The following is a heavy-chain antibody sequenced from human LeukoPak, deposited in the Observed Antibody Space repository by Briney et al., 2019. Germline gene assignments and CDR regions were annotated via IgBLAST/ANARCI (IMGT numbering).Heavy chain of an antibody. V-gene: IGHV1-69*13. Sequence: SVKVSCKASGGTFSSYAISWVRQAPGQGLEWMGGIIPIFGTANYAQKFQGRVTITADESTSTAYMELSSLRSEDTAVYYCARDHSGYGVFDYWGQGTLVTVSS. J-gene: IGHJ4*02. CDR2: IIPIFGTA. D-gene: IGHD5-12*01. CDR3: ARDHSGYGVFDY. CDR1: GGTFSSYA.